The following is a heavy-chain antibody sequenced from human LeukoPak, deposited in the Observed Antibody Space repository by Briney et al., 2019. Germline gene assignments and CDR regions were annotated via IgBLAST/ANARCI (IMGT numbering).Heavy chain of an antibody. CDR1: GGSISSGDYY. CDR2: IYYSGST. J-gene: IGHJ4*02. D-gene: IGHD5-24*01. CDR3: ARGGPFNWGWLQSDKPKSMFDY. Sequence: PSETLSLTCTVSGGSISSGDYYWSWIRQPPGKGLEWIGYIYYSGSTNYNPSLKSRVTISVDTSKNQFSLKLSSVTAADTAVYYCARGGPFNWGWLQSDKPKSMFDYWGQGTLVTVSS. V-gene: IGHV4-30-4*01.